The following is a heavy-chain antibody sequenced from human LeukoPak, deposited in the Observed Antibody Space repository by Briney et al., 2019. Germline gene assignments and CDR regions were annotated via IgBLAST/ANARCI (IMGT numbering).Heavy chain of an antibody. CDR3: ARGGELELRKGSYYMDV. CDR2: IIPIFGTA. CDR1: GGTFSSYA. V-gene: IGHV1-69*05. Sequence: SVKVSCKASGGTFSSYAISWVRQAPGQGLEWMGGIIPIFGTANYAQKFQGRVTITTDESTSTAYMELSSLRSEDTAVYYCARGGELELRKGSYYMDVWGKGTTVTVSS. J-gene: IGHJ6*03. D-gene: IGHD1-7*01.